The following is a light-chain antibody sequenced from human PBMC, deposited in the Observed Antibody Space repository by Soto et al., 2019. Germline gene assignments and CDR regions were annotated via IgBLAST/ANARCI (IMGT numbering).Light chain of an antibody. CDR1: ENIKNR. Sequence: EKVMTQSPATLSVSPGERATLSCRASENIKNRLAWYQQKPGQGPRLLIYAAFTRATDIPARFSGSASGTEFTLTISSLQSEDSAFYYCQQYDDWPLTLGGGTKVEIK. V-gene: IGKV3-15*01. J-gene: IGKJ4*01. CDR2: AAF. CDR3: QQYDDWPLT.